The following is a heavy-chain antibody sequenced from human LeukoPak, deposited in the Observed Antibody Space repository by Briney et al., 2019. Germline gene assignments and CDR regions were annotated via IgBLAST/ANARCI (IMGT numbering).Heavy chain of an antibody. CDR2: INHSGST. D-gene: IGHD3-10*01. V-gene: IGHV4-34*01. J-gene: IGHJ4*02. CDR1: GGSFSGYY. Sequence: PSETLSLTCAVYGGSFSGYYWSWIRQPPGKGPEWIGEINHSGSTNYNPSLKSRVTISVDTSKNQFSLKLSSVTAAGTAVYYCARSFRRYYYGSGSYLYFDYWGQGTLVTVSS. CDR3: ARSFRRYYYGSGSYLYFDY.